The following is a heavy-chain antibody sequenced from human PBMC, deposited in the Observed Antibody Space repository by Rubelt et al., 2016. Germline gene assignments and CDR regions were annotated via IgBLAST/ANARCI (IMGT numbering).Heavy chain of an antibody. D-gene: IGHD1-14*01. J-gene: IGHJ4*02. V-gene: IGHV2-5*01. CDR1: GFSLNTIGVG. CDR3: AHCRETEILDF. Sequence: QITLKESGPTLVRPTQTLTLTCTFSGFSLNTIGVGVGWIRQPPGKALEWLAVLYWNDDKRYSTSMESRLTITTDNSKNQVVLTMPTMDPLDTATYYCAHCRETEILDFWGQGTLVTVSS. CDR2: LYWNDDK.